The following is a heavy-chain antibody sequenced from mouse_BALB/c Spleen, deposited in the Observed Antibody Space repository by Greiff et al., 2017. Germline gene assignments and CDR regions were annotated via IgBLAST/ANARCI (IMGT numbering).Heavy chain of an antibody. J-gene: IGHJ4*01. CDR3: ARSVYGNYDAMDY. CDR1: GYTFTSYW. Sequence: QVQLQQPGAELVKPGASVKMSCKASGYTFTSYWMHWVKRRPGHGFEWVGGIYPGGGYTNYNEKFKGKATLTADTSSSTAYMQLSSLTSEDSAIYYCARSVYGNYDAMDYWGQGTSVTVSS. D-gene: IGHD2-1*01. CDR2: IYPGGGYT. V-gene: IGHV1-55*01.